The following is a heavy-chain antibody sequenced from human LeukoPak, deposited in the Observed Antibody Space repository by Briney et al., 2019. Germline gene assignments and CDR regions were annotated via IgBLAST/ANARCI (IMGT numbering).Heavy chain of an antibody. CDR3: AIGRSSWYVYYYYMDV. CDR2: INTNTGNP. V-gene: IGHV7-4-1*02. CDR1: GYTFTSYA. Sequence: ASVKVSCTASGYTFTSYAMNWVRQAPGQGLEWMGWINTNTGNPTYAQGFTGRFVFSLDTSVSTAYLQISSLKAEDTAVYHCAIGRSSWYVYYYYMDVWGKGTTVTVSS. J-gene: IGHJ6*03. D-gene: IGHD6-13*01.